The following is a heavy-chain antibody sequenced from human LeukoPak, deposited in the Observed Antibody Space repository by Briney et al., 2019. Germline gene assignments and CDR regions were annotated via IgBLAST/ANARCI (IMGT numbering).Heavy chain of an antibody. CDR1: GFTFSSYA. CDR2: ISYDGSNK. Sequence: PGGSLRLSCAASGFTFSSYAMHWVRQAPGKGLEGVAVISYDGSNKYYADSVKGRFTISRDNSKNTLYLQTNSLRAEDTAVYYCAGDYCSSTSCPTGTDYWGQGTLVTVSS. J-gene: IGHJ4*02. V-gene: IGHV3-30-3*01. CDR3: AGDYCSSTSCPTGTDY. D-gene: IGHD2-2*01.